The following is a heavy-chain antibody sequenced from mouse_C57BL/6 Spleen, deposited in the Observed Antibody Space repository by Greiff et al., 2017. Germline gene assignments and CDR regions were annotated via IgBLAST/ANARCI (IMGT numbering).Heavy chain of an antibody. J-gene: IGHJ3*01. CDR1: GFTFSSYA. D-gene: IGHD1-1*01. Sequence: EVMLVESGGGLVKPGGSLKLSCAASGFTFSSYAMSWVRQTPEKRLEWVATISDGGSYTYYPDNVKGRFTVSRDNAKNNLYLQLSHLTSEDTAVYYCASEADIYYYGSSFSWLAYWGQGTLVTVSA. V-gene: IGHV5-4*03. CDR2: ISDGGSYT. CDR3: ASEADIYYYGSSFSWLAY.